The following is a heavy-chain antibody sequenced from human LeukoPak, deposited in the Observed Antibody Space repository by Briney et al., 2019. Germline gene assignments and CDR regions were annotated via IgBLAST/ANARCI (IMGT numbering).Heavy chain of an antibody. Sequence: SETLSLTCAVYGGSFSGYYWSWIRQPPGKGLEWIGEINHSGSTNYNPSLKSRVTISVDTSKNQFSLKLSSVTAADTAVYYCARGQGSGFGFYYYMDVWGKGTTVTVSS. V-gene: IGHV4-34*01. CDR3: ARGQGSGFGFYYYMDV. D-gene: IGHD3-22*01. J-gene: IGHJ6*03. CDR2: INHSGST. CDR1: GGSFSGYY.